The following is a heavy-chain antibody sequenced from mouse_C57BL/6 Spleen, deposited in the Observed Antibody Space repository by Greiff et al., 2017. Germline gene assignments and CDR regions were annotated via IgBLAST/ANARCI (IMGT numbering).Heavy chain of an antibody. CDR2: IWSGGST. CDR3: ARNDNYDYPWFAY. J-gene: IGHJ3*01. V-gene: IGHV2-2*01. Sequence: VKLVESGPGLVQPSQSLSITCTVSGFSLTSYGVHWVRQSPGKGLEWLGVIWSGGSTDYNAAFISRLSISKDNSKSQVFFKMNSLQADDTAIYYCARNDNYDYPWFAYWGQGTLVTVSA. CDR1: GFSLTSYG. D-gene: IGHD2-4*01.